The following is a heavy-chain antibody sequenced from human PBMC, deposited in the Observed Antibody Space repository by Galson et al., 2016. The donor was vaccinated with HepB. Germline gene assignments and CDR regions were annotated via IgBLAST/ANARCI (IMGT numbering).Heavy chain of an antibody. V-gene: IGHV3-30*14. CDR1: GFSFRSYA. CDR2: TSYDGGIK. Sequence: SPRLSCAASGFSFRSYAMPWVRQAPGKGLEWVGLTSYDGGIKFYEASVRGRFTIPRDNSKNTLYVQMNSLRPEDTAVYYCARDIHTVTMPPYFYGLDVWGKGTTVTVSS. CDR3: ARDIHTVTMPPYFYGLDV. J-gene: IGHJ6*04. D-gene: IGHD4-17*01.